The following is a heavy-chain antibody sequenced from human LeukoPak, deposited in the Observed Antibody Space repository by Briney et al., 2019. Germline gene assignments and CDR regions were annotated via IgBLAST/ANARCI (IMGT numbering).Heavy chain of an antibody. J-gene: IGHJ4*02. CDR2: IIPDSGAT. Sequence: GASVKVSCKASGYTFTGHYLHWVRQAPGQGLEWMGWIIPDSGATNYAQKFQGRVTMTRDTSITTAYMELSRLRSDDTAVYYCARRGYGGNSLFDYWGQGTLVTVSS. D-gene: IGHD4-23*01. CDR1: GYTFTGHY. V-gene: IGHV1-2*02. CDR3: ARRGYGGNSLFDY.